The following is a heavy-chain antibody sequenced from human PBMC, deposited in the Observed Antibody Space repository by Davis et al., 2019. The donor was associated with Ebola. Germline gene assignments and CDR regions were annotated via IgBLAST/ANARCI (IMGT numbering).Heavy chain of an antibody. CDR2: IKQDGSEK. V-gene: IGHV3-7*01. Sequence: GESLKISCAASGFTFSSYWMSWVRQAPGKGLEGVANIKQDGSEKYYVDSVKGRFTISRDNAKNSLYLQMNSLRDEDTAVYYCARERMATITSWGQGTLVTVSS. CDR1: GFTFSSYW. D-gene: IGHD5-24*01. J-gene: IGHJ5*02. CDR3: ARERMATITS.